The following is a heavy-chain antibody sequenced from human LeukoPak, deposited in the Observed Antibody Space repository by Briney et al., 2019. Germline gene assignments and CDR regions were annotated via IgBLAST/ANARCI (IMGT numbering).Heavy chain of an antibody. CDR3: ARARDGYNYGY. V-gene: IGHV4-59*01. J-gene: IGHJ4*02. Sequence: SETLSLTCTVSGGSISSYYWSWIRQPPGKGLEWIGYIYYSGSTNYNPSPKSRVTISVDTSKNQFSLKLSSVTAADTAVYYCARARDGYNYGYWGQGTLVTVSS. CDR2: IYYSGST. CDR1: GGSISSYY. D-gene: IGHD5-24*01.